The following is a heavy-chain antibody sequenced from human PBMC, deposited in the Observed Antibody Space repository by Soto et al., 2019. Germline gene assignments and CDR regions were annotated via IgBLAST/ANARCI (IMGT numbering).Heavy chain of an antibody. Sequence: QVQLQQWGAGLLKPSETLSLTCAVYGGSFSGYYWSWIRQPPGKGLEWIGEIKYSGSTNYNPSIKSRVTISVDASKNQFSLKLSSVTAADTAVYYCARGLRSSSARGSFDYWGQGTLVTVSS. J-gene: IGHJ4*02. CDR3: ARGLRSSSARGSFDY. D-gene: IGHD6-13*01. CDR2: IKYSGST. V-gene: IGHV4-34*01. CDR1: GGSFSGYY.